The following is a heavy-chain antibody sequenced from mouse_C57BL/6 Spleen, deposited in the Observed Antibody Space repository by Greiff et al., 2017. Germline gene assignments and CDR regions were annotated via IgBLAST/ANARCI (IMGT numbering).Heavy chain of an antibody. CDR3: TRDGYYYAMDY. D-gene: IGHD2-3*01. V-gene: IGHV1-15*01. CDR2: IDPETGGT. Sequence: QVQLQQPGAVLVRPGASVTLSCKASGYTFTDYEMHWVKQTPVHGLEWIGAIDPETGGTAYNQKFKGKAILTADKSSSTAYMELRSLTSEDSAVYYCTRDGYYYAMDYWGQGTSVTVSS. CDR1: GYTFTDYE. J-gene: IGHJ4*01.